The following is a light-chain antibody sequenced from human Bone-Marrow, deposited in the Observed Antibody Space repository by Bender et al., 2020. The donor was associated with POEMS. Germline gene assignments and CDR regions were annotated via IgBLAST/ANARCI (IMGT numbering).Light chain of an antibody. Sequence: QSVLTQPPSASGTPGQRVTISCSGSSSNIGGNFVYWYQQLPGTAPQLVIYRDDQRPSGVPDRFSGSKSGTSVSLAISGLRSEDEADYYCAAWDDSLSGVIFGGGTKLTV. CDR2: RDD. J-gene: IGLJ2*01. CDR1: SSNIGGNF. V-gene: IGLV1-47*01. CDR3: AAWDDSLSGVI.